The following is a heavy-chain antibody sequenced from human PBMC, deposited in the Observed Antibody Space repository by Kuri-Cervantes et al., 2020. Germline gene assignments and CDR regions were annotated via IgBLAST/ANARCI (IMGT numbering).Heavy chain of an antibody. J-gene: IGHJ1*01. D-gene: IGHD2-15*01. CDR2: IKSKTDGGTT. CDR1: GFTFSNAW. Sequence: GESLKISCAASGFTFSNAWMSWVRQAPGKGLEWVGRIKSKTDGGTTDYAAPVKGRFTISRDDSKNTLYLQMNSLKTEDTAVYYCTRDEWWYEYWGRGTLVTVSS. V-gene: IGHV3-15*01. CDR3: TRDEWWYEY.